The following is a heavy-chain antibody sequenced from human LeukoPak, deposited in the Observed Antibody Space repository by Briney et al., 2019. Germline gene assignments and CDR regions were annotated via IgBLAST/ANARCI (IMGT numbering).Heavy chain of an antibody. J-gene: IGHJ4*02. Sequence: SETLSLTCTVSGGSISTYYWSWIRQPPGKGLEWIGYIYYSGSTNYNPSLKSRVTISVDTSKNQFSLKLSSVTAADTAVYYCAREGYYGSGTMGVDYWGQGTLVTVSS. D-gene: IGHD3-10*01. CDR1: GGSISTYY. V-gene: IGHV4-59*01. CDR2: IYYSGST. CDR3: AREGYYGSGTMGVDY.